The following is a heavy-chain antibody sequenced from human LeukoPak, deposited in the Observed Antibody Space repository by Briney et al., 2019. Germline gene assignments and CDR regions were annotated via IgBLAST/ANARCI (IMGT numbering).Heavy chain of an antibody. D-gene: IGHD3-22*01. CDR2: INHSGST. J-gene: IGHJ4*02. V-gene: IGHV4-34*01. CDR3: ARGRITMIVVVTYFDY. CDR1: GGSFSVYY. Sequence: KSSETLSLTCAVYGGSFSVYYWSWIRQPPGKGLEWIGEINHSGSTNYNPSLKSRVTISVDTSKNQFSLKLSSVTAADTAVYYCARGRITMIVVVTYFDYWGQGTLVTVSS.